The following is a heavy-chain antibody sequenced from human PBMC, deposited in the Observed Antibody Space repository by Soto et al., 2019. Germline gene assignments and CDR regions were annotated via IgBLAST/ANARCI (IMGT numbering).Heavy chain of an antibody. CDR3: ARDSRRAAAGINCFAP. J-gene: IGHJ5*02. Sequence: ASVKVSCKASGYTFTGYYMHWVRQAPGQGLEWMGWINPNSGGTNYAQKYQGWVTMTRDTSISTPYMGLSRLRSDATAFFYCARDSRRAAAGINCFAPWGQGTLVTVSS. V-gene: IGHV1-2*04. CDR2: INPNSGGT. D-gene: IGHD6-13*01. CDR1: GYTFTGYY.